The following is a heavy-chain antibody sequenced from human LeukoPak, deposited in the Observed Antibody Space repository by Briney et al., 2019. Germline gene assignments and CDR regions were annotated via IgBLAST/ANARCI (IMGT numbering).Heavy chain of an antibody. D-gene: IGHD1-26*01. CDR3: ARALGVSGDY. CDR1: GFTVSSNY. Sequence: GGSLRLSCVASGFTVSSNYMSWVRQAPGKGLEWVSVIYSGGSTYYADSVKGRFTISRDNSKNTLYLQMNSLRAEDTAVYYCARALGVSGDYWGQGTLVTVSS. CDR2: IYSGGST. V-gene: IGHV3-53*01. J-gene: IGHJ4*02.